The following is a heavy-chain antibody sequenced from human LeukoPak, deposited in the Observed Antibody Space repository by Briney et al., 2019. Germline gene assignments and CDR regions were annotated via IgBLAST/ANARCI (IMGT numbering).Heavy chain of an antibody. CDR3: ARDLLNEGNHLDY. Sequence: SETLSLTCTVSGASIRSGGYYWSWIRQPPGKGLEWIGYIYYSGSTYYNPSLKSRVTISVDTSKNQFSLKLSSVTAADTAVYYCARDLLNEGNHLDYWGQGTLVTVSS. V-gene: IGHV4-30-4*01. CDR2: IYYSGST. J-gene: IGHJ4*02. D-gene: IGHD4-23*01. CDR1: GASIRSGGYY.